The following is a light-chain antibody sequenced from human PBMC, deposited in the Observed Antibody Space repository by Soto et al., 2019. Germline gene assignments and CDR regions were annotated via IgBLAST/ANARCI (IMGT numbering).Light chain of an antibody. CDR1: QSVSSY. CDR2: DAS. J-gene: IGKJ4*01. V-gene: IGKV3-11*01. CDR3: QQRSNWPLT. Sequence: EIVLTHSPATLSLSPGERATLSCRASQSVSSYLAWYQQKPGQAPRLLIYDASNRATGIPARFSGSGSGTDFTLTISSLEPEDFAVYYCQQRSNWPLTFGGETKVDIK.